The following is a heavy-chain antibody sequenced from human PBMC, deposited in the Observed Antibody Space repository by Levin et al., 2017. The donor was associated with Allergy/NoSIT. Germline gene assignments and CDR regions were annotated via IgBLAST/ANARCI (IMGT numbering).Heavy chain of an antibody. D-gene: IGHD3-16*02. CDR2: ISNKAHGGTT. V-gene: IGHV3-49*04. J-gene: IGHJ4*02. CDR1: GFTFGDYA. CDR3: ARGGPPNYDYNWGSYRDGYFDY. Sequence: GESLKISCTGSGFTFGDYAMSWVRQAPGKGLEWVGFISNKAHGGTTEYAASVKGILTISRDDSKSIAYLQMTSLKTADTSVSFCARGGPPNYDYNWGSYRDGYFDYWGQGTLVTVSS.